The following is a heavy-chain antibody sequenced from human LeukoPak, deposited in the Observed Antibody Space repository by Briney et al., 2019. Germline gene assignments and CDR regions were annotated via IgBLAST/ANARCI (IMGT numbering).Heavy chain of an antibody. J-gene: IGHJ4*02. CDR1: GGSISSSSYY. V-gene: IGHV4-39*07. Sequence: TSETLSLTCTVSGGSISSSSYYWGWIRQPPGKGLEWIGSIYYSGSTYYNPSLKSRVTISVDTSKNQFSLKLSSVTAADTAVYYCARDSVATTIDYWGQGTLVTVSS. CDR2: IYYSGST. CDR3: ARDSVATTIDY. D-gene: IGHD5-12*01.